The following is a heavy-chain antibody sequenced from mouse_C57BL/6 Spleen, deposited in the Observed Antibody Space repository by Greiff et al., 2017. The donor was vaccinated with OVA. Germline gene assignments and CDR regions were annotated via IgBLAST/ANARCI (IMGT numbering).Heavy chain of an antibody. V-gene: IGHV1-69*01. CDR2: IDPSDSYT. J-gene: IGHJ3*01. Sequence: QVQLKQPGAELVMPGASVKLSCKASGYTFTSYWMHWVKQRPGQGLEWIGEIDPSDSYTNYNQKFKGKSTLTVDKSSSTAYMQLSSLTSEDSAVYYCARGHYGNSAWFAYWGQGTLVTVSA. D-gene: IGHD2-1*01. CDR1: GYTFTSYW. CDR3: ARGHYGNSAWFAY.